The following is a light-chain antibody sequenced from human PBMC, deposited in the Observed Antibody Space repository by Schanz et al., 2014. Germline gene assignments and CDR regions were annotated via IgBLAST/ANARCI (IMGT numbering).Light chain of an antibody. CDR1: QSVSSGN. V-gene: IGKV3-20*01. CDR3: QQYGDSAQYT. Sequence: EIVLTQSPGTLSLSPGERATLSCRASQSVSSGNLAWYQQKPGQAPRLLIYATSNRATGIPDRFSGSGSGTDFTLTISRLEPEDFAVYYCQQYGDSAQYTFGQGTKLEIK. CDR2: ATS. J-gene: IGKJ2*01.